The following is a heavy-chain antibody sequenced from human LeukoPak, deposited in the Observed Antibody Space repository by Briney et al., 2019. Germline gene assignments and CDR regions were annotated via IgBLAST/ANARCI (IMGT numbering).Heavy chain of an antibody. D-gene: IGHD6-19*01. CDR3: ARGSGHTIDY. J-gene: IGHJ4*02. CDR1: GFTFSRFW. Sequence: GGSLRLSCTASGFTFSRFWMSWVRQAPGKGLEWVANIKQDGSEKYYVDSVKGRFTISRDNAKNSLYLQMNSLRVEDTAVYYCARGSGHTIDYWGQGTLVTVSS. CDR2: IKQDGSEK. V-gene: IGHV3-7*04.